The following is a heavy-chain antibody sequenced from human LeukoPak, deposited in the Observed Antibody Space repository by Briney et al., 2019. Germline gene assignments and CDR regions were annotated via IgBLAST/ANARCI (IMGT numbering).Heavy chain of an antibody. V-gene: IGHV3-21*01. J-gene: IGHJ4*02. CDR1: GFTFRSYS. D-gene: IGHD4-17*01. CDR2: ISSSSSYI. Sequence: GGSLRLSCAASGFTFRSYSMHWVRPAPGKGLEWVSSISSSSSYIYYADSVKGRFTISRDNAKNSLYLQMNSLRAEDTAVDYFARDTTVTTCGYWGQGTLVTVSS. CDR3: ARDTTVTTCGY.